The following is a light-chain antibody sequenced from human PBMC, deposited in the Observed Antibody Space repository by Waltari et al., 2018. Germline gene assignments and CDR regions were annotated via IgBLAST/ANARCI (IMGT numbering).Light chain of an antibody. CDR1: QSVLYSSNNKNY. J-gene: IGKJ1*01. CDR2: WAS. Sequence: DIVMTQSPDSLAVSLGERATINCKSSQSVLYSSNNKNYLAWYQQKPGQPPKLLIYWASTRESVVPGRYSGSVSGTDFTLTISSLQAEDVAFYYCQQYYSTPWTFGQGTKVEIK. V-gene: IGKV4-1*01. CDR3: QQYYSTPWT.